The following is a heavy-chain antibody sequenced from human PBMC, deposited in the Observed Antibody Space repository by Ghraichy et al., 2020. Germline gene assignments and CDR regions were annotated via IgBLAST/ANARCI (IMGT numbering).Heavy chain of an antibody. CDR2: IYWDDDK. D-gene: IGHD4-17*01. J-gene: IGHJ4*02. CDR3: AHRQNYLRDGDYFGI. V-gene: IGHV2-5*02. CDR1: GFSLSTSGVG. Sequence: SGPTLVKPTQTLTLTCTFSGFSLSTSGVGVGWIRQPPGKALEWLALIYWDDDKRYSPSLKSRLTITKDTSKNQVVLTMTNMDPVDTATYYCAHRQNYLRDGDYFGIWGQGTLVTVSS.